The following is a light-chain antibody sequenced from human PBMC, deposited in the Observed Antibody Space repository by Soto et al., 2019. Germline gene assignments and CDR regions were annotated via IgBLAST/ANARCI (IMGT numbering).Light chain of an antibody. Sequence: EIVLTQSPATLSVSPGERPTLSCRASQSVSSNLAWYQKKPGQAPRLLIYGAFTRATGIPARFSGSGSGTEFTLSISSLQSEDFTVYYCQQYNNWPPWTFGQGTKVDIK. J-gene: IGKJ1*01. CDR1: QSVSSN. CDR3: QQYNNWPPWT. CDR2: GAF. V-gene: IGKV3-15*01.